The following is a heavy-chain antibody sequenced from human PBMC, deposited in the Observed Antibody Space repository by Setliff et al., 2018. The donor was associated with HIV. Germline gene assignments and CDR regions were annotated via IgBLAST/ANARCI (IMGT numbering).Heavy chain of an antibody. CDR1: GFTISSKY. CDR2: ISNDGSII. D-gene: IGHD2-2*01. J-gene: IGHJ6*03. V-gene: IGHV3-74*03. Sequence: GGSLRLSCAASGFTISSKYMSWVRQAPGKGLVWVARISNDGSIIEYADSVKGRFTISRDNAKNTLYLQVSSLRTDDTAMYYCATDKYCSSSRCYPDMDVWGKGTTVTVSS. CDR3: ATDKYCSSSRCYPDMDV.